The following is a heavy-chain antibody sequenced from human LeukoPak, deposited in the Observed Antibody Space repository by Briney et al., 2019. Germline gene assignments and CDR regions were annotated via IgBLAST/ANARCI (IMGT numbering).Heavy chain of an antibody. D-gene: IGHD2-15*01. CDR2: IKQDGSEK. J-gene: IGHJ3*02. CDR1: GFTFSIYW. Sequence: PGGPLRLSCAASGFTFSIYWMSWVRQAPGKGLEWVANIKQDGSEKYYVDSVRGRFTISRDNAKNSLYLQMNSLRAEDTAIYYCVRGGYCSGGTCYKWNAFDIWGQGTMVTVSS. V-gene: IGHV3-7*02. CDR3: VRGGYCSGGTCYKWNAFDI.